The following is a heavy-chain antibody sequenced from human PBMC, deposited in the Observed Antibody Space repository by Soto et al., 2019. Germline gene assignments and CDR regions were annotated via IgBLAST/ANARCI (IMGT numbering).Heavy chain of an antibody. Sequence: QVTLKESGPVLVKPTETLTLTCTVSEISLTNGGMGVSWIRQPPGKALEWLAHSFSNDEKSFSTSLKSRLTISKDTSKSQVVLTMTNMDPVDTATYYCAGRRNSIYHLDHWGQGTLVTVSS. CDR2: SFSNDEK. CDR1: EISLTNGGMG. CDR3: AGRRNSIYHLDH. D-gene: IGHD3-22*01. V-gene: IGHV2-26*01. J-gene: IGHJ4*02.